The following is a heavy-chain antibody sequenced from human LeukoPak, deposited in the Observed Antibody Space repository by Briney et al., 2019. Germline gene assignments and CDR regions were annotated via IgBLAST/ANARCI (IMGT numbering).Heavy chain of an antibody. J-gene: IGHJ4*02. V-gene: IGHV3-48*01. D-gene: IGHD6-13*01. Sequence: PGGSLRLCCAASGFTFSIYSMSWVRQAPGKGLEWVSYISSSSRTISYADSLKGRFTISRDNAENSLYLQMNSLRAEDTAVYYCAREHIAAAGSFAYWGQGTLVTVSS. CDR3: AREHIAAAGSFAY. CDR1: GFTFSIYS. CDR2: ISSSSRTI.